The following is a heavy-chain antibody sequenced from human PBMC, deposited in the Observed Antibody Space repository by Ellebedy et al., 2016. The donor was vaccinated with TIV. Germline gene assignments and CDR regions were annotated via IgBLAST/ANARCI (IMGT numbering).Heavy chain of an antibody. CDR2: INTDGSST. CDR1: GFTFSSHW. J-gene: IGHJ4*02. CDR3: AREVWYPAS. D-gene: IGHD6-13*01. V-gene: IGHV3-74*01. Sequence: GESLKISCTASGFTFSSHWMHWVRQAPGKGLMWVSRINTDGSSTGYADSVKGRFTISRDNAKNTLYLQMNGLRAEDTAVYYCAREVWYPASWGQGTLVTVSS.